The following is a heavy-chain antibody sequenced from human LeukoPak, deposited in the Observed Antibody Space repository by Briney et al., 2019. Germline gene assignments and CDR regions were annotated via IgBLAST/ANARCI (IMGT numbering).Heavy chain of an antibody. CDR1: GFTFSNAW. CDR3: PLYDILTGLHY. Sequence: GGSLRLSCAASGFTFSNAWMSWVRQAPGKGLEWVGRIKSKTDGGTTDYAAPVKGRFTISRDDSKNTLYLQMNSLKTEDTAVYYCPLYDILTGLHYWGQGTLVTVSS. CDR2: IKSKTDGGTT. D-gene: IGHD3-9*01. V-gene: IGHV3-15*01. J-gene: IGHJ4*02.